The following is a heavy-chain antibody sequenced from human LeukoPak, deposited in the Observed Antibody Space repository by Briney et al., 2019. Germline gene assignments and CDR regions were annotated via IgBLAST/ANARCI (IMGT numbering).Heavy chain of an antibody. CDR3: ARWXLKGYYADV. D-gene: IGHD2-2*01. V-gene: IGHV4-4*09. Sequence: PSETLSLTCTISGDSLGTYYWTXXXXPPGXXXXWIXXXXXXVXXNXXXXLKXXVTXXXXXTKNQFSLRLTSLTAADTATYYCARWXLKGYYADVWGTGTTVIVSS. J-gene: IGHJ6*04. CDR2: XXXXVXX. CDR1: GDSLGTYY.